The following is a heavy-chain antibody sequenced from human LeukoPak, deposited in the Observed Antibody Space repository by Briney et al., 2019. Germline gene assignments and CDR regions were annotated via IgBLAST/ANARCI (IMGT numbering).Heavy chain of an antibody. D-gene: IGHD2/OR15-2a*01. CDR3: ARGQIVQWFDP. J-gene: IGHJ5*02. CDR1: GYTFTSYD. CDR2: MNPNSGNT. Sequence: ASVKVSCKASGYTFTSYDINRVRQATGQGLEWMGWMNPNSGNTGYAQKFQGRVTMTRNASISTAYMELSSLRSEDTAVYYCARGQIVQWFDPWGQGTLVTVSS. V-gene: IGHV1-8*01.